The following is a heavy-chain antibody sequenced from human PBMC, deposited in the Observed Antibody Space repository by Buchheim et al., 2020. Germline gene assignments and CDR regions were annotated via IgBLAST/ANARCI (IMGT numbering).Heavy chain of an antibody. CDR2: INPSGGST. V-gene: IGHV1-46*01. CDR3: ARGPQGYYDSSGYYYGSEITIDY. Sequence: QVQLVQSGAEVKKPGASVKVSCKASGYTFTSYYMHWVRQAPGQGLEWMGIINPSGGSTSYAQKFQGRVTMTRDTSTSTVYMELSSLRSEDTAVYYCARGPQGYYDSSGYYYGSEITIDYWGQGTL. J-gene: IGHJ4*02. D-gene: IGHD3-22*01. CDR1: GYTFTSYY.